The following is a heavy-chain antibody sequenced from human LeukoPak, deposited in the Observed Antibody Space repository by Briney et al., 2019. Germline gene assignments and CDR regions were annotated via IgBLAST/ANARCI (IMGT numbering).Heavy chain of an antibody. V-gene: IGHV3-66*01. Sequence: GGSLRLSCAASEFSVGSNYMTWVRQAPGKGLEWVSLIYSGGSTYYADSVKGRFTISRDNSKNTLYLQMNSLRAEDTAVYYCARDNSVDDNAWWFDPWGQGTLVTVSS. CDR3: ARDNSVDDNAWWFDP. CDR2: IYSGGST. J-gene: IGHJ5*02. CDR1: EFSVGSNY. D-gene: IGHD3-22*01.